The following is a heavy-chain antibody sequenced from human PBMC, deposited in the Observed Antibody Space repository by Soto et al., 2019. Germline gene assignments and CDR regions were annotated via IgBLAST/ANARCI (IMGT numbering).Heavy chain of an antibody. CDR2: ISYDGSNK. D-gene: IGHD3-10*01. CDR1: GFTFSSYG. J-gene: IGHJ4*02. V-gene: IGHV3-30*18. Sequence: PGGSLRLSCAASGFTFSSYGMHWFRQAPGKGLEWVAVISYDGSNKYYADSVKGRFTISRDNSKNTLYLQMNSLRTEDTAVYYCAKDSGPQGKDFDYWGQGTLVTVSS. CDR3: AKDSGPQGKDFDY.